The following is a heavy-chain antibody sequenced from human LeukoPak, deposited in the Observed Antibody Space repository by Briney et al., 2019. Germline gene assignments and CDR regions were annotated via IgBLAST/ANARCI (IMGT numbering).Heavy chain of an antibody. Sequence: GRSLRLSCTASGFTFRSSAMHWVRQAPGKGLEGVAVISYDGVNIYFADSVKGRFTISRDNSKNTLFLQMSSLRHEDTAVYFCARDLGLAVASSWGGLDYWGQGTLVTVSS. J-gene: IGHJ4*02. CDR3: ARDLGLAVASSWGGLDY. CDR1: GFTFRSSA. D-gene: IGHD6-19*01. V-gene: IGHV3-30*04. CDR2: ISYDGVNI.